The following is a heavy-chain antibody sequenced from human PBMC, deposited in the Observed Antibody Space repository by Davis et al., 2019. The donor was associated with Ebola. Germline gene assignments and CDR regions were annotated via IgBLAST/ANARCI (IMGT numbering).Heavy chain of an antibody. D-gene: IGHD6-6*01. CDR1: GGTFSSYA. CDR2: ISAYNGNT. V-gene: IGHV1-18*01. Sequence: ASVKVSCKASGGTFSSYAISWVRQAPGQGLEWMGWISAYNGNTNYAQKFQGRVTMTEDTSTDTAYMELSSLRSEDTAVYYCATVGSSSSGSFDYWGQGTLVTVSS. CDR3: ATVGSSSSGSFDY. J-gene: IGHJ4*02.